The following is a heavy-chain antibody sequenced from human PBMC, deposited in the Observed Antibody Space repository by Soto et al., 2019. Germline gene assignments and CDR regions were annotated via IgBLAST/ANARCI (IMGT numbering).Heavy chain of an antibody. J-gene: IGHJ4*02. CDR3: AHSIAVAGTIDY. Sequence: QITLKESGPTLVKPTLTLTLTCTVSGFSLSTSGVGVGWIRQPPGKALEWLALIYWEDDKRYSPSLKSRLTLTKDTAKNQVVLTMTNMDPVDTATYVCAHSIAVAGTIDYWGQGTLVTVSS. CDR1: GFSLSTSGVG. CDR2: IYWEDDK. V-gene: IGHV2-5*02. D-gene: IGHD6-19*01.